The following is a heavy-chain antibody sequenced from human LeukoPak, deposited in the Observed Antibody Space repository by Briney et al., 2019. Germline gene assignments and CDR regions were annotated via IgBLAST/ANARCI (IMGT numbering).Heavy chain of an antibody. J-gene: IGHJ5*02. CDR1: GYIITTYA. CDR3: AKDFRAYCGGDCYSPLDL. Sequence: ASVKVSCKASGYIITTYAFTWVRQAPGQGLEWMGWISAYNGNTNYAQKFQGRVTMTTDTSTSTAYMELRSLRSDDTAVYFRAKDFRAYCGGDCYSPLDLWGQGTLVTVSS. V-gene: IGHV1-18*01. D-gene: IGHD2-21*02. CDR2: ISAYNGNT.